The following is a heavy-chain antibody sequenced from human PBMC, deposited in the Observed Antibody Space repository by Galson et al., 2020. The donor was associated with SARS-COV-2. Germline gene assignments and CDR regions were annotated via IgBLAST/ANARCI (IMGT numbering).Heavy chain of an antibody. D-gene: IGHD5-18*01. J-gene: IGHJ4*02. CDR1: GGSISSSSYY. Sequence: ETSETLSLTCTVSGGSISSSSYYWGWIRQPPGKGLEWIGSIYYSGSTYYNPSLKSRVTISVDTSKNQFSLKLSSVTAADTAVYYCAGCEWSGYSCGTHYYFDYWGQGTLVTVSS. V-gene: IGHV4-39*01. CDR3: AGCEWSGYSCGTHYYFDY. CDR2: IYYSGST.